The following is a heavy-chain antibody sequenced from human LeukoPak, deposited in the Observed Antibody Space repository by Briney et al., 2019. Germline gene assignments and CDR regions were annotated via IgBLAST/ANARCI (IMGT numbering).Heavy chain of an antibody. CDR3: ARGQTYYSYYGMDV. CDR2: ISYDGSNK. V-gene: IGHV3-30*03. J-gene: IGHJ6*02. CDR1: GFTVNSNY. Sequence: GGSLRLSCAASGFTVNSNYMSWVRQAPGKGLEWVAVISYDGSNKYYADSVKGRFTISRDNSKNTLYLQMNSLRVEDTAVYYCARGQTYYSYYGMDVWGQGTTVTVSS.